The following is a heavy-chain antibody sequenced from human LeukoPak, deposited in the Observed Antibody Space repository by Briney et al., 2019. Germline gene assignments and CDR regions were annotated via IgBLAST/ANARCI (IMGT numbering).Heavy chain of an antibody. CDR3: AKDGGIAVAAADY. Sequence: PGGSLRLSCAASGFTFSSYGMHWVRQAPGKGLEWVAFIRYDGSNKYYADSVKGRFTISRDNSKNTLYLQMNSLRAEDTAVYYCAKDGGIAVAAADYWGQGTLVTVSS. J-gene: IGHJ4*02. CDR2: IRYDGSNK. D-gene: IGHD6-19*01. V-gene: IGHV3-30*02. CDR1: GFTFSSYG.